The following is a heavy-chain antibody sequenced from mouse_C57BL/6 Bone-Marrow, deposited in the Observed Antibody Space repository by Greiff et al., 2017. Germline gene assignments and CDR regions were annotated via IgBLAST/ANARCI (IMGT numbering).Heavy chain of an antibody. V-gene: IGHV1-69*01. CDR3: ARESNDGSGYDFDY. CDR2: IDPSDSYT. CDR1: GYTFTSYW. Sequence: QVQLQQPGAELVMPGASVKLSCKASGYTFTSYWMHWVKQRPGQGLEWIGEIDPSDSYTNYNQKFKGKSTLTVDKSSSTAYMQLSSLTSEDSAVYYCARESNDGSGYDFDYWGQGTTLTVSS. D-gene: IGHD1-1*01. J-gene: IGHJ2*01.